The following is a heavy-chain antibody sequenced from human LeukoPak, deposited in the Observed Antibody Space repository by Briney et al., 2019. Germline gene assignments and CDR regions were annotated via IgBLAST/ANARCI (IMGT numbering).Heavy chain of an antibody. V-gene: IGHV3-30*18. CDR3: AKERVALTMIEGRGGLGY. D-gene: IGHD3-22*01. CDR1: GFTFSSYG. Sequence: GGSLRLSCAASGFTFSSYGMHWVRQAPGKGLEWVAVISYDGSNRYYADSVKGRFTISRDNSKNTLYLQMNSLRAEDTAVYYCAKERVALTMIEGRGGLGYWGQGTLVTVSS. J-gene: IGHJ4*02. CDR2: ISYDGSNR.